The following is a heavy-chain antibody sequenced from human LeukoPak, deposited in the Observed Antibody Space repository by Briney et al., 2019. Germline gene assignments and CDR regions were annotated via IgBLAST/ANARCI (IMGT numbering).Heavy chain of an antibody. D-gene: IGHD3-10*02. Sequence: GGSLRLSCAASGFTFSSYEMNWVRQAPVKGLEWVSYISSSGSTIYYADSVKGRFTISRDNAKNSLYLQMNSLRAEDTAVYYCAELGITMIGGVWGKGTTVTISS. CDR3: AELGITMIGGV. CDR2: ISSSGSTI. J-gene: IGHJ6*04. V-gene: IGHV3-48*03. CDR1: GFTFSSYE.